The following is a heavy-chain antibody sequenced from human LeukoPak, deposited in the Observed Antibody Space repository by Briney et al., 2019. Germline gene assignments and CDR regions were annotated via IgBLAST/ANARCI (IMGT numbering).Heavy chain of an antibody. CDR2: ISAYNGNT. Sequence: GASVKVSCKASGYTFTSYGISWVRQAPGQGLEWMGWISAYNGNTNYAQKLQGRVTMTTDTSTSTAYMELRSLRSDDTAVYYCARVRSYYYDSSGRLGSFYFDYWGQGTLVTVSS. D-gene: IGHD3-22*01. CDR3: ARVRSYYYDSSGRLGSFYFDY. J-gene: IGHJ4*02. CDR1: GYTFTSYG. V-gene: IGHV1-18*01.